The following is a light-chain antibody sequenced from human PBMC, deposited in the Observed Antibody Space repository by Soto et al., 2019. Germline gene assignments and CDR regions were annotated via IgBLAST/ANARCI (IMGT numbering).Light chain of an antibody. J-gene: IGKJ2*01. V-gene: IGKV1-12*01. CDR1: QGISIW. Sequence: DIQMTQSPSSVSASVGDRVTITCRASQGISIWLAWYQQKPGKAPKLLIYTASSLQSGVPSRFSGSGSGTDFTLIISSLQPEDFATYYCQQANSFPYTFGQGTKLEIK. CDR3: QQANSFPYT. CDR2: TAS.